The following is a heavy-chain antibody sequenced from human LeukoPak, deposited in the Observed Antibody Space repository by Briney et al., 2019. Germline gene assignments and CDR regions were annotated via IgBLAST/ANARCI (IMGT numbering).Heavy chain of an antibody. CDR3: ARDTFQPGLIDS. CDR2: INDDSSDI. J-gene: IGHJ4*02. CDR1: GFTFSLYA. V-gene: IGHV3-21*05. D-gene: IGHD2-2*01. Sequence: GSLRLSCAASGFTFSLYAMNWVRQAPGKGLEWISYINDDSSDIHYAGSVRGRFTISRDDARKTLYLQLSSLRVEDTAVYYCARDTFQPGLIDSWGQGTLVTVSS.